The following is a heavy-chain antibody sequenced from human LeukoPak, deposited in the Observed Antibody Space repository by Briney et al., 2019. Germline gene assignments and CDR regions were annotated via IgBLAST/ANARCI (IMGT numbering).Heavy chain of an antibody. CDR2: VDPEDGET. CDR1: GYTFTDYY. V-gene: IGHV1-69-2*01. CDR3: ATDPFGDPGDY. J-gene: IGHJ4*02. D-gene: IGHD3-16*01. Sequence: ASVKVSRKVSGYTFTDYYMHWVQQAPGKGLEWMGLVDPEDGETIYAEKFQGRVTITADTSTDTAYMELSSLRSEDTAVYYCATDPFGDPGDYWGQGTLVTVSS.